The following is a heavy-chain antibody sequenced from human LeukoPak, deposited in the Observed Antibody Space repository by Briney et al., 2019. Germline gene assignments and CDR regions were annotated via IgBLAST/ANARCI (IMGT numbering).Heavy chain of an antibody. CDR2: VHHSGRT. J-gene: IGHJ5*02. V-gene: IGHV4-38-2*02. D-gene: IGHD3-3*01. CDR3: ARDHLANLASRLFDP. CDR1: GYSISSDYY. Sequence: SETLSLTCTVSGYSISSDYYWGWIRQPPGKGLEWIGSVHHSGRTYYNPSLKSRVTISVDTSKNQFSLKLNSVTAADTAVYYCARDHLANLASRLFDPWGQGSLVTVS.